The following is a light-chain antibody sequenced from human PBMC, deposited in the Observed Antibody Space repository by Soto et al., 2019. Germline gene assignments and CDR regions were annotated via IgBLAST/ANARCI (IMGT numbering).Light chain of an antibody. CDR2: WAS. CDR1: QSVLSSSNNKNY. V-gene: IGKV4-1*01. CDR3: QQYYTASRA. Sequence: DIVMTQSPDSLAVSLGERATINCKSSQSVLSSSNNKNYFAWYQQKSGQPPKLLISWASTRESGVPDRFSGSGSETDFTLSISSLQAGDVAVYDCQQYYTASRAFCQGTKVEIK. J-gene: IGKJ1*01.